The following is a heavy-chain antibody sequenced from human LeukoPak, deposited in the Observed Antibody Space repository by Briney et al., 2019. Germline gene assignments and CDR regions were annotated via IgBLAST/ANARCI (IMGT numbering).Heavy chain of an antibody. CDR1: GYTFTSYY. V-gene: IGHV1-2*06. CDR3: ASLYDIVGTTVDY. D-gene: IGHD1-26*01. Sequence: GASVKVSCKASGYTFTSYYMHWVRQAPGQGLEWMGRIDPNTGGTKSAENFQGRVTMTRDTSISTAYMALSGLRSDDTAVYYCASLYDIVGTTVDYWGQGTLVTVSS. J-gene: IGHJ4*02. CDR2: IDPNTGGT.